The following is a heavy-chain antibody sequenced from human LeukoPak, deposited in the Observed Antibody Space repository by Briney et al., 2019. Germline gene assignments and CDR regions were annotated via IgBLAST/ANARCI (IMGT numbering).Heavy chain of an antibody. CDR3: AKGDSYCSSTSCRNGHLGY. J-gene: IGHJ4*02. V-gene: IGHV1-46*01. CDR2: IDPSAGST. CDR1: GYTFTNYY. D-gene: IGHD2-2*01. Sequence: ASVKVSCKASGYTFTNYYMHWVRQAPGQGLEWMGVIDPSAGSTTYAQKFQGRVTMTRDTATSTVYMELSSLRSDDTAVYYCAKGDSYCSSTSCRNGHLGYWGQGTLVTVSS.